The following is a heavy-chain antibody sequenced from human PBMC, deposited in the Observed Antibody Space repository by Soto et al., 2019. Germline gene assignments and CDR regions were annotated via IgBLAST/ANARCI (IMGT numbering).Heavy chain of an antibody. CDR2: ISGSGGST. CDR3: AIHNSGWYGPFDY. D-gene: IGHD6-19*01. V-gene: IGHV3-23*01. Sequence: EVQQLESGGGLVQPGGSLRLSCAASRLTFNSYVMSWVRQAPGKGLEWVSVISGSGGSTYYADSVKGRFTISRDNSKNTLFLQMNSLRAEDTAVYYCAIHNSGWYGPFDYWGQGTLVTVTS. J-gene: IGHJ4*02. CDR1: RLTFNSYV.